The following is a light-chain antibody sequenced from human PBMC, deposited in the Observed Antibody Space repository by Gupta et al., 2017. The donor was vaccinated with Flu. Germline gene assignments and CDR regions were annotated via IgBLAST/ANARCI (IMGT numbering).Light chain of an antibody. Sequence: ISCMSSLDLVQSDGKAYWHWFKQRPGQSPRRLIYQVSYRVSGVPDRFSGSRSGTDLTLRNNRVEAEDVGVYYCMQGANWPWAFGQGTKVEIK. CDR1: LDLVQSDGKAY. CDR2: QVS. CDR3: MQGANWPWA. J-gene: IGKJ1*01. V-gene: IGKV2-30*02.